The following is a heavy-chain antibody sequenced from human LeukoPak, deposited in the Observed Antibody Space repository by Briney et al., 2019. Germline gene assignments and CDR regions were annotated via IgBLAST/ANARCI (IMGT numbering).Heavy chain of an antibody. V-gene: IGHV1-8*01. CDR1: GYTFTSYD. Sequence: ASVKVSCKASGYTFTSYDINWVRQATGQGLEWMGWMNPNSGNTGYAQKFQGRVTMTRNTSISTAYMELSSLRSEDTAVYYCAREEAYYYDSSGYYYAYWGQGTLVTVSS. CDR2: MNPNSGNT. J-gene: IGHJ4*02. D-gene: IGHD3-22*01. CDR3: AREEAYYYDSSGYYYAY.